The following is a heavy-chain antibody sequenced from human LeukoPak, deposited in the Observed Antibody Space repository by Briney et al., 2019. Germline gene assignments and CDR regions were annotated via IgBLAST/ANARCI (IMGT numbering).Heavy chain of an antibody. CDR2: ISYDGSNK. D-gene: IGHD3-10*01. CDR3: ARDGLVRHYYYGSGSYYKDGMDV. J-gene: IGHJ6*02. Sequence: QPGRSLRLSCAASGFTFSSYGMHWVRQAPGKGLEWVAVISYDGSNKYYAEFVKGRFTISRDNSKNTLYLQMNSLRAEDTAVYYCARDGLVRHYYYGSGSYYKDGMDVWGQGTTVTVSS. V-gene: IGHV3-30*03. CDR1: GFTFSSYG.